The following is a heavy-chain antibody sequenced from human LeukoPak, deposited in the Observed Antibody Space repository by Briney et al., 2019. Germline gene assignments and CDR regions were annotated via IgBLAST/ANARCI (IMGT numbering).Heavy chain of an antibody. CDR2: MNPSSGNT. J-gene: IGHJ6*03. D-gene: IGHD3-16*01. Sequence: GASVKVSCKASGYTFSSYDVNWVRQATGQGLEWMEWMNPSSGNTGYAQKFQGRVTIIRNTSISTAYMELSSLRSEDTAVYYCARAAGGTRNYYMDVWAKGTTVTVSS. CDR3: ARAAGGTRNYYMDV. V-gene: IGHV1-8*01. CDR1: GYTFSSYD.